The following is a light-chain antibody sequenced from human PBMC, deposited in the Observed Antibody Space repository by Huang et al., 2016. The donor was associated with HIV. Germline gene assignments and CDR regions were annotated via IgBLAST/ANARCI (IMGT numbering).Light chain of an antibody. CDR1: QSVSSS. V-gene: IGKV3-11*01. J-gene: IGKJ3*01. CDR2: DTA. CDR3: QQRSNWPLFT. Sequence: EIVLTQSPATLSLSPGERATLSCTASQSVSSSLAWYQQKPGQAPRRLIYDTANRATGIPARFSGSESGTDFTLTISSLEPEDFAVYYCQQRSNWPLFTFGPGTKVDIK.